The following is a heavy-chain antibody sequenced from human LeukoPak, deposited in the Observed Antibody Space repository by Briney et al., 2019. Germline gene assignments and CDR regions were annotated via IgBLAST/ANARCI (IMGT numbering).Heavy chain of an antibody. CDR3: AKDVGWFGEHAFDI. Sequence: GGSLRLSCAASGFTFSSYGMHWVRQAPGKGLEWVAVISYDGSNKYYADSVKGRFTISRDNSKNTLYLQMNSLRAEDTAVYYCAKDVGWFGEHAFDIWGQGTMVTVSS. J-gene: IGHJ3*02. CDR2: ISYDGSNK. CDR1: GFTFSSYG. V-gene: IGHV3-30*18. D-gene: IGHD3-10*01.